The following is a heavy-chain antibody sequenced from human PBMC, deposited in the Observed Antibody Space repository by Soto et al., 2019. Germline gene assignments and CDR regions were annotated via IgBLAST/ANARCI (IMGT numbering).Heavy chain of an antibody. Sequence: LRLSCAASGFIFENFGMSWVRQAPGKGLEWISSISGSGFKKYYADSVKGRFTIPRDNSKSTVYLELNNLSAEDTAVYHCAKNQGVELVPLATVDWFDPWGQGSVVTVSS. V-gene: IGHV3-23*01. D-gene: IGHD1-26*01. CDR1: GFIFENFG. CDR2: ISGSGFKK. J-gene: IGHJ5*02. CDR3: AKNQGVELVPLATVDWFDP.